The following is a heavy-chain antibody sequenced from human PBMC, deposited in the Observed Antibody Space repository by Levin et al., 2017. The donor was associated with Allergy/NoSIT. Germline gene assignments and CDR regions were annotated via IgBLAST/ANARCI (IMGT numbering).Heavy chain of an antibody. D-gene: IGHD4-23*01. Sequence: GGSLRLSCAASGFTFSSYGMHWVRQAPGKGLEWVAVMSYDGSKKYYAESVKGRFTISRDNSQNTLYLQMNSLRAEDTAVYYCAKDLDRRGGNPWPRYWGQGTLVTVSS. CDR3: AKDLDRRGGNPWPRY. J-gene: IGHJ4*02. CDR2: MSYDGSKK. V-gene: IGHV3-30*18. CDR1: GFTFSSYG.